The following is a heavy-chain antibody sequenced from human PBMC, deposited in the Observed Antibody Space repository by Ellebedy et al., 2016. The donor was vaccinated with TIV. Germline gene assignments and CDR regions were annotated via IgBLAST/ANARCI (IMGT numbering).Heavy chain of an antibody. CDR1: GFTFSNYV. D-gene: IGHD6-25*01. Sequence: GESLKISCAASGFTFSNYVMPWVRQVPGKGPDRVVSLRQDGREEYFVDSVKGRFTITRDNTKNSLYLQMNSLRAEETAVYFGARENGYYFDYWGQGTLVIVSS. CDR3: ARENGYYFDY. J-gene: IGHJ4*02. CDR2: LRQDGREE. V-gene: IGHV3-7*01.